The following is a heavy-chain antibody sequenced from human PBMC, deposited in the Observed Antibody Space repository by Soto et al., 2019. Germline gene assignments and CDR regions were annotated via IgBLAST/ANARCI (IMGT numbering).Heavy chain of an antibody. CDR3: ASYYYGSGSSSYFDS. V-gene: IGHV4-31*03. CDR2: IFYRGNT. D-gene: IGHD3-10*01. J-gene: IGHJ4*02. CDR1: SGSISSGGYY. Sequence: SETLSLTCTVSSGSISSGGYYWSWIRQHPGKGLEWIGYIFYRGNTYYNPSLKSRVTISVDTSKNQFSLKLSSVTAADTAVYYCASYYYGSGSSSYFDSWGQGTLVTVSS.